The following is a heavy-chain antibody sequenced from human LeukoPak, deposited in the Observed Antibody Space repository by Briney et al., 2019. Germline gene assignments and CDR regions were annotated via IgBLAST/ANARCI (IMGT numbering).Heavy chain of an antibody. V-gene: IGHV3-30*03. D-gene: IGHD5-12*01. CDR2: ITYDAINK. CDR3: ARGITSGPRRYDVRNFDY. J-gene: IGHJ4*02. CDR1: GFTFRSYA. Sequence: GGSLRLSCAASGFTFRSYAMHWVRQAPGKGLEWVAVITYDAINKYYADSVKGRFTISRDNSKNTLYLQMNSLRAEDTAVYYCARGITSGPRRYDVRNFDYWGQGTPVTVSS.